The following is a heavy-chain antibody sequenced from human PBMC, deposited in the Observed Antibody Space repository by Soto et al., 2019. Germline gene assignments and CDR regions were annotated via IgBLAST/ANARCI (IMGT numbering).Heavy chain of an antibody. CDR3: AKASSAVTTSSHDAFDI. CDR2: ISSNGDST. CDR1: GFTFSSYA. J-gene: IGHJ3*02. D-gene: IGHD4-17*01. Sequence: GGSLRLSCAASGFTFSSYAMHWVRQAPGKGLEYVSAISSNGDSTYNANSVKGSFTISRDNSKNTLYLQMGSLRAEDMAVYYCAKASSAVTTSSHDAFDIWGQGTMVTVSS. V-gene: IGHV3-64*01.